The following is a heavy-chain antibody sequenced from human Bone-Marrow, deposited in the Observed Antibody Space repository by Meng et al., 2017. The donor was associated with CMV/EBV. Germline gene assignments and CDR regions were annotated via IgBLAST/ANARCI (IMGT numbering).Heavy chain of an antibody. CDR2: MNPNSGNT. Sequence: ASVKVSCQASGYTFTSYDINWVRQATGQGLEWMGWMNPNSGNTGYAQKFQGRVTITRNTSISTANMELSRLRSEYTAVYYCARGRGIISDFWSGVRLGYYYGMDVWGQGTTVTVSS. CDR3: ARGRGIISDFWSGVRLGYYYGMDV. V-gene: IGHV1-8*03. J-gene: IGHJ6*02. D-gene: IGHD3-3*01. CDR1: GYTFTSYD.